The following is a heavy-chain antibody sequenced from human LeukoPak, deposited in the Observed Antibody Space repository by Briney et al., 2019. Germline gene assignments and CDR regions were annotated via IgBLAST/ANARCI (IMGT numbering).Heavy chain of an antibody. CDR2: IYSGGST. Sequence: GGSLRLSCAASGFTVNSNYMSWVRQAPGKGLEWVSVIYSGGSTYYADSVKGRFTISRDNSKNTLYLQMNSLRAEGTAVYYCARSRGRDGYKDYYYYYMDVWGKGTAVTISS. J-gene: IGHJ6*03. D-gene: IGHD5-24*01. CDR1: GFTVNSNY. CDR3: ARSRGRDGYKDYYYYYMDV. V-gene: IGHV3-53*01.